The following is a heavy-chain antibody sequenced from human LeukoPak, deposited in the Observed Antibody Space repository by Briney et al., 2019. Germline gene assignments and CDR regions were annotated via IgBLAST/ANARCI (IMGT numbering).Heavy chain of an antibody. V-gene: IGHV3-30*02. Sequence: GGSLRLSCAASGFTFSNYGMHWVRQAPGKGLEWVAFVRYDETTKFYADSVKGRFTISRDNSKTTLYLQMNSLRAEDTAVYYCAKDVPTAYFDYWGQGTLVAVSS. CDR3: AKDVPTAYFDY. CDR2: VRYDETTK. J-gene: IGHJ4*02. CDR1: GFTFSNYG. D-gene: IGHD2-2*01.